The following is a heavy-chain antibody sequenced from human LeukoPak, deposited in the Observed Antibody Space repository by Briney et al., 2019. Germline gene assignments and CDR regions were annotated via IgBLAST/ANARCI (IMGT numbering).Heavy chain of an antibody. J-gene: IGHJ5*02. CDR1: GFTFDDYA. V-gene: IGHV3-43*02. D-gene: IGHD2-8*01. CDR2: ISGDGGAT. Sequence: GGSLRLSCAASGFTFDDYAMHWVRQAPGKGLEWVSFISGDGGATYYADSVKGRFTISRDNSKNFLYLQMNSLRTEDSALYYCAKSSGDIVLMVCLIPDPNWFDPWGQGTLVTVSS. CDR3: AKSSGDIVLMVCLIPDPNWFDP.